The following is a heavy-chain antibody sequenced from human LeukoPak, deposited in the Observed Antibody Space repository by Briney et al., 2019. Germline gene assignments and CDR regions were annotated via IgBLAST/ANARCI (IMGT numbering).Heavy chain of an antibody. CDR1: GYTFTRYG. V-gene: IGHV1-18*01. CDR2: ISGYNYNT. Sequence: GASVKVSCKASGYTFTRYGISWVRQAPGQGLEWMGWISGYNYNTKYAQKVQDRVTMTTDTSTNTAYMELRSLRADDTAVYYCAREKYHGSERLQYYYYGMDVWGKGTTVTVSS. CDR3: AREKYHGSERLQYYYYGMDV. D-gene: IGHD3-10*01. J-gene: IGHJ6*04.